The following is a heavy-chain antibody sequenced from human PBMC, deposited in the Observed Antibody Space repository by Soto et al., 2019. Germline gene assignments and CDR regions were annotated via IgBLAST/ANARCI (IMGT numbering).Heavy chain of an antibody. CDR2: ISSSSSYT. V-gene: IGHV3-11*05. J-gene: IGHJ4*02. D-gene: IGHD6-13*01. CDR1: GFTFSDYY. CDR3: ARATSTWQQLVPFGH. Sequence: GGSLRLSCAASGFTFSDYYMSWIRQAPGKGLEWVSYISSSSSYTNYADSVKGRCTISRDNAKNSLYLQMNSLRAEDTAVYYCARATSTWQQLVPFGHWGQGTLVTVSS.